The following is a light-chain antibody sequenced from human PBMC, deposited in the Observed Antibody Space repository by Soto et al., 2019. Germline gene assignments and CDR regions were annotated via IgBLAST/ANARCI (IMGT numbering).Light chain of an antibody. CDR1: QSVSSN. V-gene: IGKV3-15*01. Sequence: EIVVTQSPGTLSLSPGERATLSCRASQSVSSNLAWYQQKPGQAPRLLIYGASTRATGIPARFSGSGSGTEFTLTISSLQSEDFAVYYCQQYNNWLTWAFGQGTKVDIK. CDR3: QQYNNWLTWA. CDR2: GAS. J-gene: IGKJ1*01.